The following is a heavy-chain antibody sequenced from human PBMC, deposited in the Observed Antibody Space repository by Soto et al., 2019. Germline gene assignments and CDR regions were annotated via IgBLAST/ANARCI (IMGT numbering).Heavy chain of an antibody. CDR2: IYYSGSA. Sequence: ASETLSLTCTVSGGSISRGGYYWSWIRQHPGKGLEWIGYIYYSGSASSNPSLKSRVSISVDMSKNQFSLKLSSVTAADTAVYYCGRGGCSSTSCSFYHYYMDVWGKGTTVTVSS. V-gene: IGHV4-31*03. CDR1: GGSISRGGYY. CDR3: GRGGCSSTSCSFYHYYMDV. D-gene: IGHD2-2*01. J-gene: IGHJ6*03.